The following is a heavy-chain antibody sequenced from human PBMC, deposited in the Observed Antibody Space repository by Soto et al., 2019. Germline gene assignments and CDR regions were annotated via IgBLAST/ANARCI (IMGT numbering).Heavy chain of an antibody. V-gene: IGHV1-69*02. CDR2: IIPILGIA. J-gene: IGHJ5*02. Sequence: GASVKVSCKSSGGTFSSYTISCVRQAPGQGLEWMGRIIPILGIANYAQKFQGRVTITADKSTSTAYMELSSLRSEDTAVYYCARALMVRGVTNWFDPWGQGTLVTVSS. D-gene: IGHD3-10*01. CDR1: GGTFSSYT. CDR3: ARALMVRGVTNWFDP.